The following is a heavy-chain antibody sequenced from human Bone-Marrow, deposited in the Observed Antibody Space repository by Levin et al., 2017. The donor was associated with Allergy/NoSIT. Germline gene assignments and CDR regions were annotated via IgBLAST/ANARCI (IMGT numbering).Heavy chain of an antibody. J-gene: IGHJ5*02. V-gene: IGHV3-48*03. D-gene: IGHD3-10*01. CDR1: GFTFSSYE. Sequence: GGSLRLSCAASGFTFSSYEMNWVRQAPGKGLEWISYIRNSGSPTYYADSVKGRFTISRDNTKNSLYLQMNSLTVEDTGVYYCATGELSGSYSASWGQGTLVTVSS. CDR2: IRNSGSPT. CDR3: ATGELSGSYSAS.